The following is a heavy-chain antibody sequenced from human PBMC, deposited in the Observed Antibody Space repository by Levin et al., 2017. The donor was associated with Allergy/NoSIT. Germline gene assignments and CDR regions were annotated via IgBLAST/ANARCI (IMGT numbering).Heavy chain of an antibody. J-gene: IGHJ6*02. CDR1: GFTFDDYA. CDR3: AKDGLRYSSGLGVEGDYYYYGMDV. V-gene: IGHV3-9*01. CDR2: ISWNSGSI. D-gene: IGHD6-19*01. Sequence: GGSLRLSCAASGFTFDDYAMHWVRQAPGKGLEWVSGISWNSGSIGYADSVKGRFTISRDNAKNSLYLQMNSLRAEDTALYYCAKDGLRYSSGLGVEGDYYYYGMDVWGQGTTVTVSS.